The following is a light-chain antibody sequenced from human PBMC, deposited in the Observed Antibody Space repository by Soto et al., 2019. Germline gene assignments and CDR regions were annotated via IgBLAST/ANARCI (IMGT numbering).Light chain of an antibody. CDR2: EGS. J-gene: IGLJ3*02. CDR3: CSYTGSRTGV. V-gene: IGLV2-23*01. CDR1: SSDFGTYNL. Sequence: QSALTQPASVSGSPGQSITISCSGASSDFGTYNLVSWYQHHPGKAPKVMIYEGSKRPSGVSERFSGSKSGNTASLTISGLQAEDEADYYCCSYTGSRTGVFGGGTKVTVL.